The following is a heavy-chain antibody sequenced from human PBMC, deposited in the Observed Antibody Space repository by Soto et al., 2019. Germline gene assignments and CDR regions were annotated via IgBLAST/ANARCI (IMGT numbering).Heavy chain of an antibody. V-gene: IGHV1-69*04. CDR1: GGTFSSYT. Sequence: GASVKVSCKASGGTFSSYTISWVRQAPGQGLEWMGRIIPILGIANYAQKFQGRVTITADKSTSTAYMELSSLRSEDTAVYYCARDPGSSWYFYYGMDVWGQGTTVTVSS. CDR3: ARDPGSSWYFYYGMDV. CDR2: IIPILGIA. D-gene: IGHD6-13*01. J-gene: IGHJ6*02.